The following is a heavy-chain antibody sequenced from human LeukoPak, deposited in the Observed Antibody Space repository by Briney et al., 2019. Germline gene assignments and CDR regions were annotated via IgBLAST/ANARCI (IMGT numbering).Heavy chain of an antibody. J-gene: IGHJ4*02. CDR2: ISWNSGSI. CDR1: GFTFDDYA. CDR3: AKDTAWFGDTPPTSDY. D-gene: IGHD3-10*01. V-gene: IGHV3-9*01. Sequence: PGGSLRLSCAASGFTFDDYAMHWVRQAPGKGLEWVSGISWNSGSIGYADSVKGRFTISRDNAKNSLYLQMNSLRAEDTALYYCAKDTAWFGDTPPTSDYWGQGTLVTVSS.